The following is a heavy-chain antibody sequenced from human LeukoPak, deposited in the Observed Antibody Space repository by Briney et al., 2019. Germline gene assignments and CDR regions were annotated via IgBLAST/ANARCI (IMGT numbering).Heavy chain of an antibody. CDR3: ARGGKFGELLYPPDY. V-gene: IGHV3-11*01. CDR2: ISSSGSTI. D-gene: IGHD3-10*01. J-gene: IGHJ4*02. CDR1: GFTFSDYY. Sequence: GGSLRLSCAASGFTFSDYYMSWIRKAPGKGLEWVSYISSSGSTIYYADSVKGRFTISRDNAKNSLYLQMNSLRAEDTAVYYCARGGKFGELLYPPDYWGQGTLVTVSS.